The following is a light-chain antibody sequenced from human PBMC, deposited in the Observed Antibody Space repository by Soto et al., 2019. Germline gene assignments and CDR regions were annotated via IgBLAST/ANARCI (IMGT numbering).Light chain of an antibody. CDR1: QSISSY. V-gene: IGKV1-5*01. Sequence: IHMSLSPSSLSASVGDRVTITCRASQSISSYLNWYQQKPGKAAKLLIYDASSLESGVPSRFSGSGSGTEFTLTISSLQADDFAAYYCQQDKSYPWTFGQGTKVDIK. CDR2: DAS. J-gene: IGKJ1*01. CDR3: QQDKSYPWT.